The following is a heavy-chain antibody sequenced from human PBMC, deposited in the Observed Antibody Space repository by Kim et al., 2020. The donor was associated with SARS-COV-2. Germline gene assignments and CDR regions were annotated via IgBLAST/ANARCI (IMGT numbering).Heavy chain of an antibody. CDR2: ISSSVRFI. CDR3: ARVSWGSSWATFNYHYM. Sequence: GGSLRLSCLASGLTFSAYSMTWVRHAPGKGLEWVSSISSSVRFIFYADSVMGRFTISSDNLKKSLSLQMSSLRAEDTSVYYCARVSWGSSWATFNYHYM. D-gene: IGHD6-13*01. CDR1: GLTFSAYS. V-gene: IGHV3-21*01. J-gene: IGHJ6*03.